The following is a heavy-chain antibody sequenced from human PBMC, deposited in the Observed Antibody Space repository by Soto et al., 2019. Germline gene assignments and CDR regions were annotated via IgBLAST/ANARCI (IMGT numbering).Heavy chain of an antibody. Sequence: KTSETLSLTCTISCGSISSSSYYWGWIRQPPGKGLEWIGSIYYSGSTYYNPSLKSRVTISVDTSKNQFSLKLSSVTAADTAVYYCARGYCSGGSCYRYWGKGSQVTVSS. V-gene: IGHV4-39*01. D-gene: IGHD2-15*01. CDR1: CGSISSSSYY. J-gene: IGHJ4*02. CDR2: IYYSGST. CDR3: ARGYCSGGSCYRY.